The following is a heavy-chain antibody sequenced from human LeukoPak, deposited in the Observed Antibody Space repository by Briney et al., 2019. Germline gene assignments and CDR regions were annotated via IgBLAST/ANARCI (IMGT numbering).Heavy chain of an antibody. Sequence: PGGSLRLSCAASGLTFSTYWMQWVRQAPGKGLVWVSRMNSDGSSTAYADSVKGRFAISRDNAKNTLYLQMNSLRAEDTAVYYCARYDYWGGAFDYWGQGTLVTVSS. CDR2: MNSDGSST. CDR3: ARYDYWGGAFDY. D-gene: IGHD3-3*01. V-gene: IGHV3-74*01. CDR1: GLTFSTYW. J-gene: IGHJ4*02.